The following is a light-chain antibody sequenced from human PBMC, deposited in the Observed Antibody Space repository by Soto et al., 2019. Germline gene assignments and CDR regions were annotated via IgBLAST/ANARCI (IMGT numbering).Light chain of an antibody. V-gene: IGLV2-8*01. CDR3: ASYAGGKNFYV. CDR2: EVT. Sequence: QSVLTQPPSASGSPGQTVTISCTGTSSDVGGYDYVSWYQHHPGEAPKLIIYEVTKRPSGVPDRFSGSKSGNTASLTVSGLQAEDEADYHCASYAGGKNFYVFGTGTKVTVL. J-gene: IGLJ1*01. CDR1: SSDVGGYDY.